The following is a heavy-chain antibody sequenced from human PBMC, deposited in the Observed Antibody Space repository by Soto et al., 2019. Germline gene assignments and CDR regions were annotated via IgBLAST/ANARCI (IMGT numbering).Heavy chain of an antibody. CDR1: GFTFSSNA. D-gene: IGHD3-22*01. Sequence: EVQVLDSGGGLVQPGGSVRLFCAASGFTFSSNAMTWVRQAPGKGLEWVSTINGNGGTYYADAVKGRFSISRDNSKSTLHLQMDNLRAEDTAVYFCAKNGPFDGYFEAFDYWGRGTPVTVSS. V-gene: IGHV3-23*01. J-gene: IGHJ4*02. CDR3: AKNGPFDGYFEAFDY. CDR2: INGNGGT.